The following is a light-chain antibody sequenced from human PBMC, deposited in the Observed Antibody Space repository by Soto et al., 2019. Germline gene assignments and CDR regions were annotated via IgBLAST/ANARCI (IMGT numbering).Light chain of an antibody. J-gene: IGKJ1*01. CDR2: SAS. CDR3: LQDINYPWT. CDR1: RGVTNY. V-gene: IGKV3-11*01. Sequence: THSKGTLSLFPGERDTLSCRASRGVTNYLAWYQHKPGQAPRLLISSASDRATGIPVRFSGSGSGTDSTLAISSLQPEDSATYYSLQDINYPWTFAQGTKVDTK.